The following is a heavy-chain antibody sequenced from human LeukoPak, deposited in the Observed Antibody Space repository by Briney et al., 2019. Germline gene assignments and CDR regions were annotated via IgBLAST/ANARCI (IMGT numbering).Heavy chain of an antibody. Sequence: ASVKLSCKASGYTFTDHFLHWVRQAPGQGLEWMGWVNSNTGATQYAQKFQGRVTMTRDTSITTSYMDLSRLTSDDTAVYFCVRENIVATRWFDPWGQGTLVTVSP. D-gene: IGHD5-12*01. J-gene: IGHJ5*02. V-gene: IGHV1-2*02. CDR3: VRENIVATRWFDP. CDR2: VNSNTGAT. CDR1: GYTFTDHF.